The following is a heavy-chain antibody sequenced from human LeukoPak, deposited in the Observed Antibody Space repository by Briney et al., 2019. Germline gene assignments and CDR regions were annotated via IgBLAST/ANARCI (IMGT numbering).Heavy chain of an antibody. CDR2: IYYSGST. CDR3: ARTYYYGSGIYDKWFDP. V-gene: IGHV4-59*01. CDR1: GGSISSYY. Sequence: SETLSLTCTVSGGSISSYYWSWIRQPPGKGLEWIGYIYYSGSTNYNPSLKSRVTISVDTSKNQFSLKLSSVTAADTAVYYCARTYYYGSGIYDKWFDPWGQGTLVTVSS. D-gene: IGHD3-10*01. J-gene: IGHJ5*02.